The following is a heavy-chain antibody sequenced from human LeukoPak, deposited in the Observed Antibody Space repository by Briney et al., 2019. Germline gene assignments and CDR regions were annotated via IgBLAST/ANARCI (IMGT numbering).Heavy chain of an antibody. Sequence: SETLSLTCTVSGGSISSSSYYWGWIRQPPGKGLEWIGSIYYSGSTYYNPSLKSRVTISVDTSKNQFSLKLSSVTAADTAVYYCARGYRTFDYWGQGTLVTVSS. CDR2: IYYSGST. V-gene: IGHV4-39*07. CDR3: ARGYRTFDY. J-gene: IGHJ4*02. D-gene: IGHD3-16*02. CDR1: GGSISSSSYY.